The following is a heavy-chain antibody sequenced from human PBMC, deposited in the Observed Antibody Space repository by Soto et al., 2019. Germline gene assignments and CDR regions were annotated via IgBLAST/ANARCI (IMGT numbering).Heavy chain of an antibody. CDR3: AKEGAIPGEVDA. CDR2: INTSGGNS. D-gene: IGHD2-21*01. Sequence: HLAQSGPEVKRPGASVKISCKASGFIFTDWFMHWVRQAPGQGPEWMGIINTSGGNSIYSQKFQDRVTMTRATSRSTLYVELSSLTSADTAVYYCAKEGAIPGEVDAWGQGTLVTVSS. V-gene: IGHV1-46*01. J-gene: IGHJ1*01. CDR1: GFIFTDWF.